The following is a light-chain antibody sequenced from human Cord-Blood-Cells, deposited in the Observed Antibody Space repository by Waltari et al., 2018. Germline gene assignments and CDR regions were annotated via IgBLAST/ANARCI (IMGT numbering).Light chain of an antibody. Sequence: DIQMSQCPSSLSASLGDRVTLTCRTSQRISSYLNWYQQKPGNAPKLLIYAASSWQSGVPSRFSGSGSGTDFTLTISSLQPEDFATYYCQQSYSTPFTFGHGTKVDIK. J-gene: IGKJ3*01. V-gene: IGKV1-39*01. CDR3: QQSYSTPFT. CDR1: QRISSY. CDR2: AAS.